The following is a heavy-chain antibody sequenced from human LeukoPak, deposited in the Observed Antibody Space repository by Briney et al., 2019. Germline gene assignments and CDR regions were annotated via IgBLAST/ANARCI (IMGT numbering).Heavy chain of an antibody. V-gene: IGHV4-38-2*01. D-gene: IGHD3-9*01. J-gene: IGHJ5*02. CDR1: GYSISSGYY. Sequence: PSETLSLTCAVSGYSISSGYYWGWIRQPPGKGLEWIGSIYHSGSTYYNPPLKSRVTISVDTSKNQFSLKLSSVTAADTAVYYCARRTLYYDILTGYYPRRGWFDPWGQGTLVTVSS. CDR3: ARRTLYYDILTGYYPRRGWFDP. CDR2: IYHSGST.